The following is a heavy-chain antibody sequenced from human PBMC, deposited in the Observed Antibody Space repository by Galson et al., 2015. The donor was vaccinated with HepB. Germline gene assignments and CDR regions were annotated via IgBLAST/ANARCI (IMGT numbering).Heavy chain of an antibody. Sequence: SVKVSCKASGGTFSSYTISWVRQAPGQGLEWMGRIIPILGIANYAQKFQGRVTTTADKSTSTAYMELSSLRSEDTAVYYCARWGGYCSGGSCYPEPPNYYYYGMDVWGQGTTVTVSS. CDR2: IIPILGIA. D-gene: IGHD2-15*01. CDR1: GGTFSSYT. CDR3: ARWGGYCSGGSCYPEPPNYYYYGMDV. V-gene: IGHV1-69*02. J-gene: IGHJ6*02.